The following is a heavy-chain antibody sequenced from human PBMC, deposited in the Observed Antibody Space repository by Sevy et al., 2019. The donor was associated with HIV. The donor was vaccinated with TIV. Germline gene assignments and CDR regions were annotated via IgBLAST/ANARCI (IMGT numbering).Heavy chain of an antibody. CDR1: GFTFSSYW. D-gene: IGHD6-13*01. V-gene: IGHV3-7*01. J-gene: IGHJ4*02. Sequence: GGSLRLSREASGFTFSSYWMSWVRQAPGKGLEWVANIKEDGSVKYYVESVKGRFTISRDNAKNSVYLQMNSLRAEDAALYYCVRAIGAAGSYWGLGTLVTVSS. CDR3: VRAIGAAGSY. CDR2: IKEDGSVK.